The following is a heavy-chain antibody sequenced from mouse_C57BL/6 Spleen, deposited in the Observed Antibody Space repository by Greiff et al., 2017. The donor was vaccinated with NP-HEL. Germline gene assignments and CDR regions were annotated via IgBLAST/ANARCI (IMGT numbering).Heavy chain of an antibody. CDR3: ARRAYWYFDV. V-gene: IGHV1-52*01. CDR1: GYTFTSYW. J-gene: IGHJ1*03. Sequence: QVQLQQSGAELVRPGSSVKLSCKASGYTFTSYWMHWVKQRPIQGLEWIGNIDPSDSETHYNQKFKDKATLTVDKSSSTAYMQLSSLTSEDSAVYYCARRAYWYFDVWGTGTTVTVSS. CDR2: IDPSDSET.